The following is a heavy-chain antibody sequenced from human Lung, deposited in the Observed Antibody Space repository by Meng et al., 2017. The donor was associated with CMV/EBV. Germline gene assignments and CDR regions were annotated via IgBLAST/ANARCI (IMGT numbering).Heavy chain of an antibody. V-gene: IGHV1-2*02. CDR2: INPSSGVT. J-gene: IGHJ4*02. Sequence: KISCKTSGYTFSAYQMHWIRQAPGHGLEWMGWINPSSGVTRSAPKYQGRVTMTSDRYSTAYLELTSLTSDDTAFYYCARFGGAPVGSTPPDYWVQGTXVTVSS. CDR3: ARFGGAPVGSTPPDY. CDR1: GYTFSAYQ. D-gene: IGHD1-26*01.